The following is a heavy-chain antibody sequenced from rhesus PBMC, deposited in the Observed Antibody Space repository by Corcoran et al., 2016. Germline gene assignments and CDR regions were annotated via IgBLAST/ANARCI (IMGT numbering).Heavy chain of an antibody. V-gene: IGHV4-127*01. Sequence: QGQLQESGPGLVKPSETLSLTCSVSGYSLTSGYGWSWIRQSPGKGLEWFGYIGGTDGATNNNPSLKSRVTISKDTSKNQFSLKLTSVVAADTAVYYCVRHPEHANFEYRFPVWGAGVLVIVSS. D-gene: IGHD4-17*01. CDR1: GYSLTSGYG. J-gene: IGHJ5-1*01. CDR3: VRHPEHANFEYRFPV. CDR2: IGGTDGAT.